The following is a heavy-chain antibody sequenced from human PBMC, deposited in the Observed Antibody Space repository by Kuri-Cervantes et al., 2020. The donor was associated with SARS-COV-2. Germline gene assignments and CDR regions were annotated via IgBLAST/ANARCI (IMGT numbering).Heavy chain of an antibody. J-gene: IGHJ4*02. CDR1: GYTFTSYY. CDR2: IIPVLGTE. Sequence: SVKVSCKASGYTFTSYYMHWVRQAPGQGLEWMGGIIPVLGTENYAPKFQGRVTITADESTSTAYMELSSLRAEDTAVYYCASELVGYFDYWGQGTLVTVSS. V-gene: IGHV1-69*13. CDR3: ASELVGYFDY.